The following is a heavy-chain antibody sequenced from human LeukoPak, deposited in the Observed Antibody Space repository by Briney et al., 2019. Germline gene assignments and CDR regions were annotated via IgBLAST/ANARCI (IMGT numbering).Heavy chain of an antibody. Sequence: SVKVSCKASGYTFTSYDINWVRQATGQGLEWMGWMNPNSGNTGYAQKFQGRVTMTRNTSISTAYMELSGLRSEDTAVYYCARGLPGLGYYYGLDVWGQGTTVTVSS. V-gene: IGHV1-8*01. J-gene: IGHJ6*02. D-gene: IGHD3-22*01. CDR2: MNPNSGNT. CDR3: ARGLPGLGYYYGLDV. CDR1: GYTFTSYD.